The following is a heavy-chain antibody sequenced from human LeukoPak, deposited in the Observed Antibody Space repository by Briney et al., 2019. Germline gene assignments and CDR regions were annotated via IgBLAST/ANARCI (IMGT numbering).Heavy chain of an antibody. Sequence: SETLSLTCGVSGYSISRGYYWAWIRQPPGKGLEWIGTIYHTGSTYYTPSLGSRVTISVDTSKNEFSLNLNSVTAADTAVYYCARAGWIITSGIDYWGQGALVTVSS. D-gene: IGHD3-10*01. V-gene: IGHV4-38-2*01. CDR1: GYSISRGYY. CDR3: ARAGWIITSGIDY. J-gene: IGHJ4*02. CDR2: IYHTGST.